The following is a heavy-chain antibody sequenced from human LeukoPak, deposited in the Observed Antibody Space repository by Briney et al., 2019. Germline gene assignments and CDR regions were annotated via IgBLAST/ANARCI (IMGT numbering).Heavy chain of an antibody. V-gene: IGHV4-30-4*07. J-gene: IGHJ4*02. CDR2: IYYSGST. CDR3: ARGLYDSSDYYYFDY. D-gene: IGHD3-22*01. Sequence: TSETLSLTCAVSGGSISSGDYSWSWIRQPPGKGLEWIGYIYYSGSTHYNPSLKSRVTMSADASKNHLSLKLSSVTAADTAVYYCARGLYDSSDYYYFDYWGQGTLVTVSS. CDR1: GGSISSGDYS.